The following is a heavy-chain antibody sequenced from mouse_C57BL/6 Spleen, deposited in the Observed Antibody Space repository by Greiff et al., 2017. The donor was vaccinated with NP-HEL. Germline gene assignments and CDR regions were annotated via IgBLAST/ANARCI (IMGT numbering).Heavy chain of an antibody. CDR3: ARGHYGSSYFDY. V-gene: IGHV3-6*01. J-gene: IGHJ2*01. CDR2: ISYDGSN. CDR1: GYSITSGYY. Sequence: EVQLQQSGPGLVKPSQSLSLTCSVTGYSITSGYYWNWIRQFPGNKLEWMGYISYDGSNNYNPSLNNRISITRDTSKNQFFLKLNSVTTEDTATYYCARGHYGSSYFDYWGQGTTLTVSS. D-gene: IGHD1-1*01.